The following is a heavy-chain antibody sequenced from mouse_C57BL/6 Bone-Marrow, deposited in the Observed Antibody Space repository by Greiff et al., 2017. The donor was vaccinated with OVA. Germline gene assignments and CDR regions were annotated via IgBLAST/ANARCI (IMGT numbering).Heavy chain of an antibody. J-gene: IGHJ3*01. Sequence: EVQVVESGGGLVQPGGSMKLSCVASGFTFSNYWMNWVRQSPEKGLEWVAQIRLKSDNYATHYAESVKGRFTISRDDSKSSVYLQMNNLRAEDTGIYYCTGGATKAYWGQGTLVTVSA. CDR3: TGGATKAY. CDR2: IRLKSDNYAT. D-gene: IGHD3-1*01. CDR1: GFTFSNYW. V-gene: IGHV6-3*01.